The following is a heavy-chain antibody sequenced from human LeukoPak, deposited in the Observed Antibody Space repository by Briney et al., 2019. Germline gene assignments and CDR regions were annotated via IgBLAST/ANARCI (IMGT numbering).Heavy chain of an antibody. D-gene: IGHD6-19*01. CDR2: IYYSGST. CDR3: ARGSGWYLSWFDP. CDR1: GGSISSGGYY. Sequence: SQTLSLTCTVSGGSISSGGYYWSWIRQHPGKGLEWIGYIYYSGSTYYNPSLKSRVTISVDTSKNQFSLKLSSVTAADTAVYYCARGSGWYLSWFDPWGQGTLVTVSS. V-gene: IGHV4-31*03. J-gene: IGHJ5*02.